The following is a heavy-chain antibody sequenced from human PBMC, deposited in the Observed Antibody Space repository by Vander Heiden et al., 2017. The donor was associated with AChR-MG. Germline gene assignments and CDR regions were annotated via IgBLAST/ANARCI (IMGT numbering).Heavy chain of an antibody. CDR2: IKQDGSEK. V-gene: IGHV3-7*01. D-gene: IGHD3-10*01. J-gene: IGHJ6*02. CDR1: GFTFSSYW. CDR3: ARVPHQSGLSGYYYGMDV. Sequence: EVQLVESGGGLVQPGGSLRLSCAASGFTFSSYWVSWVRQAPGKGLEWVANIKQDGSEKYYVDSVKGRFTISRDNAKNSLYLQMNSLRAEDTAVYYCARVPHQSGLSGYYYGMDVWGQGTTVTVSS.